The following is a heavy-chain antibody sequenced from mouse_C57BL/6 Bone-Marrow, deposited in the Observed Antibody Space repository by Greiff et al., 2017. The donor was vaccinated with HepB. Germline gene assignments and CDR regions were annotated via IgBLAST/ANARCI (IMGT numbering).Heavy chain of an antibody. CDR2: INPSSGYT. D-gene: IGHD1-1*01. J-gene: IGHJ2*01. CDR3: ARWGSNYFDY. Sequence: QVQLKESGAELARPGASVKMSCKASGYTFTSYTMHWVNQRPGQGLEWIGYINPSSGYTKYNQKFKDKATLTADKSSSTAYMQLSSLTSEDSAVYYCARWGSNYFDYWGQGTTLTVSS. V-gene: IGHV1-4*01. CDR1: GYTFTSYT.